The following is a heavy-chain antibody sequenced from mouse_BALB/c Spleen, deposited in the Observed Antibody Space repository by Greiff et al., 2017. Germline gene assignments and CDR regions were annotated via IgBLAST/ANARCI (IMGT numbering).Heavy chain of an antibody. CDR2: ISSGGSYT. V-gene: IGHV5-9-3*01. CDR1: GFTFSSYA. D-gene: IGHD1-1*01. Sequence: EVKLVESGGGLVKPGGSLKLSCAASGFTFSSYAMSWVRQTPEKRLEWVATISSGGSYTYYPDSVKGRFTISRDNAKNTLYLQMSSLRSEDTAMYYCAESYGSSSFAYWGQGTLVTVSA. CDR3: AESYGSSSFAY. J-gene: IGHJ3*01.